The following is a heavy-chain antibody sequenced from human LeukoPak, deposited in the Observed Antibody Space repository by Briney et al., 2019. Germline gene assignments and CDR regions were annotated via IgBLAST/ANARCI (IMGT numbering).Heavy chain of an antibody. V-gene: IGHV1-2*02. D-gene: IGHD2-21*02. CDR2: MHPGNGNT. CDR1: GYRFISNY. CDR3: AREGSYCVGGDCYSFDF. Sequence: EASVKVSCKASGYRFISNYIQWVRQAPGLGPEWMGWMHPGNGNTRYAEKFQGRVTMTRETSINTAYMDLSSLRSDDTAVYYCAREGSYCVGGDCYSFDFWGQGTLITVSS. J-gene: IGHJ4*02.